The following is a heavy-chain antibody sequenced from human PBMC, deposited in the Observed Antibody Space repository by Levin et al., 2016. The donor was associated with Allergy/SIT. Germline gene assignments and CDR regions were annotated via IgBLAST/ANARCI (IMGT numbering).Heavy chain of an antibody. V-gene: IGHV3-48*02. CDR3: ARCEIGENDYYYGMDV. Sequence: GGSLRLSCAASGFTFSSYSMNWVRQAPGKGLEWVSYISSSSSTIYYADSVKGRFTISRDNAKNSLYLQMNSLRDEDTAVYYCARCEIGENDYYYGMDVWGQGTTVTVSS. CDR2: ISSSSSTI. D-gene: IGHD3-10*01. J-gene: IGHJ6*02. CDR1: GFTFSSYS.